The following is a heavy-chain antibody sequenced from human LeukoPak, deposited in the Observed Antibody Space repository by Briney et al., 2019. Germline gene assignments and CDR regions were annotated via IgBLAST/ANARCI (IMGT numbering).Heavy chain of an antibody. V-gene: IGHV2-5*01. CDR1: GFSLSTSAVG. D-gene: IGHD4/OR15-4a*01. CDR2: IYWNDDK. J-gene: IGHJ4*02. Sequence: SGPTLVNPTQTLTLTCTFSGFSLSTSAVGVGWIRQPPGKALEWLAHIYWNDDKYYSPSLKSRLTITKDTSKNQVVLAMTNMDPVDTATYYCARFRNDYADYWGQGTLVTVSS. CDR3: ARFRNDYADY.